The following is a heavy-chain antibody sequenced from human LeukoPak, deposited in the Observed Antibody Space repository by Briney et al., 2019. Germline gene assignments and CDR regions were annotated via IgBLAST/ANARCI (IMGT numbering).Heavy chain of an antibody. V-gene: IGHV1-18*01. D-gene: IGHD2-2*01. Sequence: GASVKVSCKASGYTFTGYGISWVRQAPGQGLEWMGWISAYNGNTNYTQKLQGRVTMTTDTSTSTAYMELRSLRSDDTAVYYCARGVVPAAMGGDYYYGMDVWGQGTTVTVSS. J-gene: IGHJ6*02. CDR2: ISAYNGNT. CDR3: ARGVVPAAMGGDYYYGMDV. CDR1: GYTFTGYG.